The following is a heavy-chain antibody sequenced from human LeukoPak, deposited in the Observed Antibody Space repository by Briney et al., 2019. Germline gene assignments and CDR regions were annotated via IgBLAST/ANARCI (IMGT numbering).Heavy chain of an antibody. CDR3: AKDPTGLWFGELTYYFDY. Sequence: GGSLRLSYAASGFTFSSYAMSWVRQAPGKRLEWVSAISGSGGSTYYADSVKGRFTISRDNSKNTLYLQMNSLRAEDTAVYYCAKDPTGLWFGELTYYFDYWGQGTLVTVSS. CDR2: ISGSGGST. CDR1: GFTFSSYA. V-gene: IGHV3-23*01. D-gene: IGHD3-10*01. J-gene: IGHJ4*02.